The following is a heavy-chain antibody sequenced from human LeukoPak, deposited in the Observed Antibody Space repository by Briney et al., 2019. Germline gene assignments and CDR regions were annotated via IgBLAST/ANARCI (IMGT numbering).Heavy chain of an antibody. CDR2: IYYSGST. J-gene: IGHJ6*02. D-gene: IGHD2-2*01. V-gene: IGHV4-39*02. CDR3: ARERIVVVPAAIDYYYYYGMDV. CDR1: GGSISSSSYS. Sequence: PSETLSLTCTVSGGSISSSSYSWGWIRQPPGKGLEWIGKIYYSGSTYYNSSLKSRVTISVDTSKNQFSLKLSSVTAADTAVYYCARERIVVVPAAIDYYYYYGMDVWGQGTTVTVSS.